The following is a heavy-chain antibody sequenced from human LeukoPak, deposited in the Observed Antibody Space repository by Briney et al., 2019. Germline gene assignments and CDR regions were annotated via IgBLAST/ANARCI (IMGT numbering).Heavy chain of an antibody. D-gene: IGHD2-21*01. Sequence: SKTLSLTCTVSGGSIFSYYWSWIRQPPGKGLEWRGYIYYSGSTNYNPSLKSRVTISVDTSKNQFSLWVSSVTAADTAVYYCARHLNNCGDDCYIFDYWGQGTLVTVSS. CDR2: IYYSGST. CDR1: GGSIFSYY. J-gene: IGHJ4*02. CDR3: ARHLNNCGDDCYIFDY. V-gene: IGHV4-59*08.